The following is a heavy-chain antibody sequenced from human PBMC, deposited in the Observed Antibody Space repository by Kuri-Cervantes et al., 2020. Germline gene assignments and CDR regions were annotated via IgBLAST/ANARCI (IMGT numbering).Heavy chain of an antibody. V-gene: IGHV3-21*01. Sequence: GESLKISCAASGFTFSDYYMNWVRQAPGKGLEWVSSISSSSSYIYYADSVKGRFTISRDNAKNSLYLQMNSLRAEDTAVYYCARSRIVGATPHFDYWGQGTLVTVSS. CDR1: GFTFSDYY. J-gene: IGHJ4*02. CDR2: ISSSSSYI. CDR3: ARSRIVGATPHFDY. D-gene: IGHD1-26*01.